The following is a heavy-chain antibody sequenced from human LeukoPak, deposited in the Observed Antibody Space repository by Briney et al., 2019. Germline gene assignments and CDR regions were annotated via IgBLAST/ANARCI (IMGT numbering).Heavy chain of an antibody. CDR1: GGSFSGYY. CDR2: INHSGST. J-gene: IGHJ5*02. V-gene: IGHV4-34*01. CDR3: ARGPPLWFGDSPFDP. Sequence: SETLSLTCAVYGGSFSGYYWSWIRQPPGKGLEWIGEINHSGSTNYNPSLKSRVTISVDTSKNQSSLKLSSVTAADTAVYCCARGPPLWFGDSPFDPWGQGTLVTVSS. D-gene: IGHD3-10*01.